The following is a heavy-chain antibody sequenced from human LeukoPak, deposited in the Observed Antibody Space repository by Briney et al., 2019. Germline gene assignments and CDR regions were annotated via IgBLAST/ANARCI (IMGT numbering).Heavy chain of an antibody. CDR3: AKGSAYGDYYYYGMDV. J-gene: IGHJ6*02. D-gene: IGHD4-17*01. CDR1: GFTFSNYS. V-gene: IGHV3-48*04. Sequence: GGSLRLSCAASGFTFSNYSMNWVRQAPGKGLEWFSYITSTSSTTYYADSVKGRFTISRDNAKNSLYLQMNSLIPEDTAVYYCAKGSAYGDYYYYGMDVWGQGTTVTVSS. CDR2: ITSTSSTT.